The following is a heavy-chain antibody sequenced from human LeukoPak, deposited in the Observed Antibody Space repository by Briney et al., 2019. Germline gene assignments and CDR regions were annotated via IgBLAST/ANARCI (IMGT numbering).Heavy chain of an antibody. J-gene: IGHJ4*02. Sequence: GGSLRLSCAASGFTFSHYRMNWVRQAPGKGLEWVSHISSDSTICYADSVKGRFTISRDNAKNSVYLQMNSLKVEDTAVYYCARREYAPMVGDFWGQGTLVTVSS. V-gene: IGHV3-48*01. CDR3: ARREYAPMVGDF. CDR2: ISSDSTI. D-gene: IGHD2-21*01. CDR1: GFTFSHYR.